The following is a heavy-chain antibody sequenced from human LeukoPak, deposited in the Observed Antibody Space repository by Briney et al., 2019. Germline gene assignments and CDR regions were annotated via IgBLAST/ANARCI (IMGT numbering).Heavy chain of an antibody. D-gene: IGHD6-6*01. CDR2: INHSGST. CDR1: GGSFSGYY. J-gene: IGHJ4*02. Sequence: SETLSLTCAVYGGSFSGYYWSWIRQPPGKGLEWIGEINHSGSTNYNPSLKSRVTISVDTSKNQFSLNLSSVTAADTAVYYCARIEYSSSIDYWGQGTLVTVSS. V-gene: IGHV4-34*01. CDR3: ARIEYSSSIDY.